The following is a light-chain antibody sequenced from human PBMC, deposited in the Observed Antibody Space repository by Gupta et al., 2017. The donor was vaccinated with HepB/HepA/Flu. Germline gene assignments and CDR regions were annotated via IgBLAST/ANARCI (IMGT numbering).Light chain of an antibody. Sequence: SYELTQPPSVSVSPGQTASITCSGDKLGDKYACWYQQKPGQSPVVVIYEDSKRPPGIPERFSGSNSANTATLTISGTQAMDESYYYCQEWDSRTVVFGGGTRLTVL. J-gene: IGLJ2*01. V-gene: IGLV3-1*01. CDR1: KLGDKY. CDR3: QEWDSRTVV. CDR2: EDS.